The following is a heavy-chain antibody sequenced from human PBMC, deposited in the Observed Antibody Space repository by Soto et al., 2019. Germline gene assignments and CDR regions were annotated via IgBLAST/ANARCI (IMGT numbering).Heavy chain of an antibody. CDR3: AKVLRGTDRYFDL. J-gene: IGHJ2*01. CDR2: ISAGGGST. Sequence: EVQLVESGGDLVQRGGSLRLSCAASGFTFSSYAMSWVRQAPGKGLEWVSTISAGGGSTYYADSVKVRFTISRDNSKNMLYLQMNSLRAEDTAVYYCAKVLRGTDRYFDLWGRGTLVTVSS. CDR1: GFTFSSYA. D-gene: IGHD3-16*01. V-gene: IGHV3-23*04.